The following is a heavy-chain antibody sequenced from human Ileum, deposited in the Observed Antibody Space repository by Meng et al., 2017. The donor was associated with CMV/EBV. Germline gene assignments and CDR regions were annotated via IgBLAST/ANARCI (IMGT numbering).Heavy chain of an antibody. D-gene: IGHD1-26*01. V-gene: IGHV3-66*02. CDR2: IYSGGST. J-gene: IGHJ3*01. CDR1: GFTVSTNY. Sequence: AASGFTVSTNYMSWVRQAPGKGLEWVSVIYSGGSTYYAESVKGRFTISRDNSKNILYLQMNSLRAEDTAVYYCAKALGSYNRGAFDVWGQGTMVTVS. CDR3: AKALGSYNRGAFDV.